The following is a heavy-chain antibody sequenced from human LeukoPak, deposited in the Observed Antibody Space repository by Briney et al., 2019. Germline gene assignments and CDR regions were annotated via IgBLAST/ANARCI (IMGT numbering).Heavy chain of an antibody. J-gene: IGHJ3*02. V-gene: IGHV1-8*03. CDR3: ARGPDTILYAFDI. CDR2: MNPNSGNT. D-gene: IGHD3-3*01. Sequence: ASVKLSCEAYGYTFTSYDINWLRQATGQGLEWMGWMNPNSGNTGYAQKFQGRVTITRNTSISTAYMELSSLRSEDTAAYYCARGPDTILYAFDIWGQGTMVTVSS. CDR1: GYTFTSYD.